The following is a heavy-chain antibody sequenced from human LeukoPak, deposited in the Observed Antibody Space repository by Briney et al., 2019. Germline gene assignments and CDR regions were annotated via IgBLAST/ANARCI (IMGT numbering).Heavy chain of an antibody. D-gene: IGHD2-2*01. Sequence: GGSLRLSCAASGFTFSSYSMNWVRQAPGKGLEWVSSISSSSSYIYYADSVKGRFTISRDNAKNSPYLQMNSLRAEDTAVYYCAREAEIVVVPAAPGDVWGQGTTVTVSS. V-gene: IGHV3-21*01. CDR2: ISSSSSYI. J-gene: IGHJ6*02. CDR1: GFTFSSYS. CDR3: AREAEIVVVPAAPGDV.